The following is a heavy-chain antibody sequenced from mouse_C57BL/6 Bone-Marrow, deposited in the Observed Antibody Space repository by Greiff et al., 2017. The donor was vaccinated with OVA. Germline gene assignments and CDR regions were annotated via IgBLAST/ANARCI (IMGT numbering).Heavy chain of an antibody. CDR2: IYPGNSDT. J-gene: IGHJ1*03. CDR1: GYTFTSYW. CDR3: TRNDYYGSSVYWYFDV. D-gene: IGHD1-1*01. V-gene: IGHV1-5*01. Sequence: VQLKQSGTVLARPGASVKMSCKTSGYTFTSYWMHWVKQRPGQGLEWIGAIYPGNSDTSYNQKFKGKAKLTAVTSASTAYMELSSLTNEDSAVYYCTRNDYYGSSVYWYFDVWGTGTTVTVSS.